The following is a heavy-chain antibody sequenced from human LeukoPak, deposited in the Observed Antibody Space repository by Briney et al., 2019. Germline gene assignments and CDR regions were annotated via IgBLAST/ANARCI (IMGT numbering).Heavy chain of an antibody. CDR1: GFTFSSYA. CDR2: ISSSSSTI. Sequence: PGGSLRLSCAASGFTFSSYAMSWVRQAPGKGLEWVSYISSSSSTIYYADSVKGRFTISRDNAKNSLYLQMNSLRAEDTAVYYCARETYDYSNLNWFDPWGQGTLVTVSS. V-gene: IGHV3-48*01. D-gene: IGHD4-11*01. J-gene: IGHJ5*02. CDR3: ARETYDYSNLNWFDP.